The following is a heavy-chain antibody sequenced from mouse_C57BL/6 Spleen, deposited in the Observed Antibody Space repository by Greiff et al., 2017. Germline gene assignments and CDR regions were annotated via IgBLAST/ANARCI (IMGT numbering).Heavy chain of an antibody. CDR2: ISSGSSTI. J-gene: IGHJ3*01. D-gene: IGHD2-2*01. CDR3: ARSTMVTTGFAY. Sequence: DVMLVESGGGLVKPGGSLKLSCAASGFTFSDYGMHWVRQAPEKGLEWVAYISSGSSTIYYADTVKGRFTISGDNAKNTLFLQMTSLRSEDTAMYYCARSTMVTTGFAYWGQGTLVTVSA. V-gene: IGHV5-17*01. CDR1: GFTFSDYG.